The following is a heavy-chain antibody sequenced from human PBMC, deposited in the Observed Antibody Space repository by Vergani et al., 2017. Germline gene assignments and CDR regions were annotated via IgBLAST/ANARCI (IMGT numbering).Heavy chain of an antibody. CDR3: ARDFGARVYQMLLPGYYGGDV. D-gene: IGHD2-2*01. CDR2: LYYNGIT. CDR1: GDSISSGDYY. V-gene: IGHV4-30-4*08. J-gene: IGHJ6*02. Sequence: QVQLQESGPGLVQSSQTLSLTCTVSGDSISSGDYYLGWLRPPPGKGLEWIGYLYYNGITYYNLSLKSRVSISVDTSKNQFSLKLTSVTAADTAVYYCARDFGARVYQMLLPGYYGGDVWGQGTTVTVSS.